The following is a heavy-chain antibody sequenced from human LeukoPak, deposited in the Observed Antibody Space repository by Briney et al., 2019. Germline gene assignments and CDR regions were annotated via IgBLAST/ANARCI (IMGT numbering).Heavy chain of an antibody. J-gene: IGHJ3*02. CDR2: ISSSSSYI. V-gene: IGHV3-21*01. CDR1: GFSVSSNY. CDR3: ARSSGYYYDSLGAFDI. Sequence: GGSLRLSCAASGFSVSSNYMSWVRQAPGKGLEWVSSISSSSSYIYYADSVKGRFTISRDNAKSSLYLQMNSLRAEDTGVYYCARSSGYYYDSLGAFDIWGQGTMVTVSS. D-gene: IGHD3-22*01.